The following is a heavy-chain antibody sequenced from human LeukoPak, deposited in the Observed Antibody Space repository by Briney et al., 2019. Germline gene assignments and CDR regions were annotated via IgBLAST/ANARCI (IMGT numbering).Heavy chain of an antibody. CDR2: IYYSGST. V-gene: IGHV4-59*01. CDR1: GGSISSYY. CDR3: ARVESRYGSNWFDP. D-gene: IGHD3-10*01. Sequence: PSETLSLTCTVSGGSISSYYWSWIRQPPGKGLEWIGYIYYSGSTNYNPSLKRRVTISVDTSKNQFSLKLSSVTAADTAVYYCARVESRYGSNWFDPWGQGTLVTVSS. J-gene: IGHJ5*02.